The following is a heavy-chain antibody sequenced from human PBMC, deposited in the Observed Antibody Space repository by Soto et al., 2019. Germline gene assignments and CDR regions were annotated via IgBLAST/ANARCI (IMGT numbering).Heavy chain of an antibody. CDR1: GFTFSSYA. V-gene: IGHV3-23*01. CDR3: AKDWGCSGGSCYSGIDY. D-gene: IGHD2-15*01. J-gene: IGHJ4*02. CDR2: ISGSGGST. Sequence: GSLRLSCAASGFTFSSYAMSWVRQAPGKGLEWVSAISGSGGSTYYADSVKGRFTISRDNSKNTLYLQMNNLRAEDTAVYYCAKDWGCSGGSCYSGIDYWGQGTLVTVSS.